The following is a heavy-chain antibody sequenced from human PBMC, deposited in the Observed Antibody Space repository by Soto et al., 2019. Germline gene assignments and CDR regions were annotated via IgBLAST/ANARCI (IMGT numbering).Heavy chain of an antibody. J-gene: IGHJ4*02. D-gene: IGHD2-21*02. Sequence: PSETLSLTCTVSGDSFSSDDYDWRWIRQPPGKGLEWIGYISYRVDTYYSPSLKSRVTMSIDTSKNQFSLNVSSVTAADTAVYYCARVAGVAYCGGDCYHFDYWGQGTLVTVSS. V-gene: IGHV4-30-4*01. CDR1: GDSFSSDDYD. CDR3: ARVAGVAYCGGDCYHFDY. CDR2: ISYRVDT.